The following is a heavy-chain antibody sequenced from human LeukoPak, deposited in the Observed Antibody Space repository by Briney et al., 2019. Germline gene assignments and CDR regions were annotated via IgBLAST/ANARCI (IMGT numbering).Heavy chain of an antibody. D-gene: IGHD2-15*01. J-gene: IGHJ4*02. Sequence: SETLSLTCTVSGGSISSYYWSWIRQPPGKGLEWIGYIYYSGSTNYNPSLKSRVTISVDTSKNQFSLKLSSVTAADTAEYYCASHCSGGSCYHAFDYWGQGTLVTVSS. CDR2: IYYSGST. CDR1: GGSISSYY. CDR3: ASHCSGGSCYHAFDY. V-gene: IGHV4-59*01.